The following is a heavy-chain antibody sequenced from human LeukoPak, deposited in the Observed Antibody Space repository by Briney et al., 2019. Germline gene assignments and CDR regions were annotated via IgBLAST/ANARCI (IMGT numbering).Heavy chain of an antibody. CDR2: IYYSGST. Sequence: SETLSLTCTVSGGSISSYYWSWIRQPPGKGLEWIGYIYYSGSTNYNPSLKSRVTLSVDTSKNQFSLKLSSVTAADTAVYYCARASRINYDSSGYYFHYYGMDVWGQGTTVTVSS. D-gene: IGHD3-22*01. CDR3: ARASRINYDSSGYYFHYYGMDV. CDR1: GGSISSYY. V-gene: IGHV4-59*01. J-gene: IGHJ6*02.